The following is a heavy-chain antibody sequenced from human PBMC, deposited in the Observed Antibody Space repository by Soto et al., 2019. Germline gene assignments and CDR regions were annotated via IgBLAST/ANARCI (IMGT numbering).Heavy chain of an antibody. CDR3: ARVSGYYFLDY. J-gene: IGHJ4*02. CDR1: GYSFTNYD. CDR2: INAGNGNT. V-gene: IGHV1-3*05. D-gene: IGHD5-12*01. Sequence: QVQLVQSGAEEKKPGASVKVSCKASGYSFTNYDMHWVRQAPGQRLEWMGWINAGNGNTKYSQKFQGRVTITRDTSASTAYMELSSLRSEDTAVYYCARVSGYYFLDYWGQGTLVTVSS.